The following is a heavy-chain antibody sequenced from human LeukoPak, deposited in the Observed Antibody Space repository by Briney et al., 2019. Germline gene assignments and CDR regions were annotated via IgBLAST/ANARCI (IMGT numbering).Heavy chain of an antibody. CDR2: IYYSGST. V-gene: IGHV4-59*11. Sequence: ASETLSLTCTVSGGSISSHYWSWIRQPPGKGLEWIGYIYYSGSTNYNPSLKSRVTISVDTSKNQFSLKLSSVTAADTAVYYCARDHDSGVAMDVWGQGTLVTVSS. J-gene: IGHJ4*02. CDR1: GGSISSHY. CDR3: ARDHDSGVAMDV. D-gene: IGHD3-3*01.